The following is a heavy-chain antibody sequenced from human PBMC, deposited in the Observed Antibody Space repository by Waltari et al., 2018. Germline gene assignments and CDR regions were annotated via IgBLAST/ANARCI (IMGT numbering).Heavy chain of an antibody. CDR3: TTDDDFWRN. Sequence: EVQLVESGGGLVKPGGSLRLSCAASGFTFSNAWTSWVRQAPGKGREWVGRIKSSTVGGTKDYAALVKGRVTISIVDSINTLYLQMNGRKTEDTAVYYGTTDDDFWRNWGQGTMVTVSS. CDR2: IKSSTVGGTK. V-gene: IGHV3-15*01. CDR1: GFTFSNAW. D-gene: IGHD3-3*01. J-gene: IGHJ3*01.